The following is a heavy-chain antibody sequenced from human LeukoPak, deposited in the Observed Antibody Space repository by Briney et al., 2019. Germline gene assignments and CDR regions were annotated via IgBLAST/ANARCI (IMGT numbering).Heavy chain of an antibody. CDR2: ISWNSGSI. CDR1: GFTFDDYA. D-gene: IGHD3-10*01. J-gene: IGHJ4*02. CDR3: AKGLYGSGSYPFDY. V-gene: IGHV3-9*01. Sequence: PGGSLRLSCAASGFTFDDYAMHWVRQAPGKGLEWVSGISWNSGSIGYADSVKGRFTISRDNAKNSLYLQMNSLRAEDTALYYCAKGLYGSGSYPFDYWGQGTLVTVSS.